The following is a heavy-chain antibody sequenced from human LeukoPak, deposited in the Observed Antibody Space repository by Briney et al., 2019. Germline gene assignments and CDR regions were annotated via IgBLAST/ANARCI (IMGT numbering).Heavy chain of an antibody. J-gene: IGHJ4*02. V-gene: IGHV4-34*01. CDR2: INHSGST. Sequence: PSETLSLTCAVYGGSFSGYYWSWIRQPPGKGLEWIGEINHSGSTNYNPSLKSRATISVDTSKNQFSLKLSSVTAADTAVYYCARALRGVTPLAYWGQGTLVTVSS. D-gene: IGHD2-21*02. CDR3: ARALRGVTPLAY. CDR1: GGSFSGYY.